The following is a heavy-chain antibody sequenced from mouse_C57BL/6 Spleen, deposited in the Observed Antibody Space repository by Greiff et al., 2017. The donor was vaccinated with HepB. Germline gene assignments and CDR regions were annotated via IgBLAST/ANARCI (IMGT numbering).Heavy chain of an antibody. CDR3: ARTLLTGSYFDY. V-gene: IGHV1-26*01. D-gene: IGHD4-1*01. CDR1: GYTFTDYY. J-gene: IGHJ2*01. CDR2: INPNNGGT. Sequence: VQLQQSGPELVKPGASVKISCKASGYTFTDYYMNWVKQSHGKSLEWIGDINPNNGGTSYNQKFKGKATLTVDKSSSTAYMELRSLTSEDSAVYYCARTLLTGSYFDYWGQGTTLTVSS.